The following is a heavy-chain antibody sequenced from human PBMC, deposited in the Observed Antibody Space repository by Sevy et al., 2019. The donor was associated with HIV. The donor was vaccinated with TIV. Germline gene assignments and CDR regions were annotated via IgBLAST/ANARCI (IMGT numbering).Heavy chain of an antibody. Sequence: GGSLRLSCAASGFTFDDFAMNWVRHAPGKGLEWVSGVKWSGNATGYADSVLGRFTISRDNAKKSLYLQMNSLRAEDTATYYCVREGHYYGSGCPLVWYHYYYMDVWGKGTTVTVSS. J-gene: IGHJ6*03. CDR1: GFTFDDFA. CDR3: VREGHYYGSGCPLVWYHYYYMDV. D-gene: IGHD3-10*01. CDR2: VKWSGNAT. V-gene: IGHV3-20*04.